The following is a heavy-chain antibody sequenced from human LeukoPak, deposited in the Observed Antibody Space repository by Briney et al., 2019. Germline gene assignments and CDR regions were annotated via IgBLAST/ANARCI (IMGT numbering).Heavy chain of an antibody. D-gene: IGHD6-6*01. CDR3: AREANRSWYSSSLIDY. CDR1: GGSFSGYY. Sequence: SETLPLTCAVYGGSFSGYYWSWIRQPPGKGLEWIGEINHSGSTNYNPSLKSRVTISVDTSKNQFSLKLSSVTAADTAVYYCAREANRSWYSSSLIDYWGQGTLVTVSS. CDR2: INHSGST. J-gene: IGHJ4*02. V-gene: IGHV4-34*01.